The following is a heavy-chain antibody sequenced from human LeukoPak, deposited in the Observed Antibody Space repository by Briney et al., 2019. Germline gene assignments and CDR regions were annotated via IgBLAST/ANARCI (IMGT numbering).Heavy chain of an antibody. CDR1: GFIVSSNY. Sequence: SGGSLRLSRAVSGFIVSSNYVNWVRQAPGKGLEWVSVLYSGGTTYYADSVRGRFTISRDKFKNTLYLQMNSLRAEDTAVYYCAREPSGDYWGQGTLVTVSS. D-gene: IGHD6-6*01. J-gene: IGHJ4*02. CDR3: AREPSGDY. CDR2: LYSGGTT. V-gene: IGHV3-66*01.